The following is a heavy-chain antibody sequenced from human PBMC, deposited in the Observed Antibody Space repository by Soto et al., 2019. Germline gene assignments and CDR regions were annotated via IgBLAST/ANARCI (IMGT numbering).Heavy chain of an antibody. Sequence: SETLSLTCTGSGGSISSSSYCWGWIPQTPGKGLEGIGSIYYSGSTYYNPSLKSRVTISVDTSKNQFSLKLSSVTAADTAVYYCARHWVADRKYYGMDVWGQGTTVT. D-gene: IGHD2-15*01. V-gene: IGHV4-39*01. CDR3: ARHWVADRKYYGMDV. CDR1: GGSISSSSYC. CDR2: IYYSGST. J-gene: IGHJ6*02.